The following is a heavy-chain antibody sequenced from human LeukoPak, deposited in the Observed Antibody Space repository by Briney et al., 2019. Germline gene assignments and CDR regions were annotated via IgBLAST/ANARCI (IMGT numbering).Heavy chain of an antibody. Sequence: PGGSLRLSCVASGFPFSSYWMTWVRQAPGKGLEWVANIKQDGSKKSYVDSVKGRFTISRDNAKNSLYLQMSNLRAEDTAVYFCARDAGSSHDYWGQGTLVTVSS. D-gene: IGHD6-13*01. CDR1: GFPFSSYW. V-gene: IGHV3-7*03. J-gene: IGHJ4*02. CDR3: ARDAGSSHDY. CDR2: IKQDGSKK.